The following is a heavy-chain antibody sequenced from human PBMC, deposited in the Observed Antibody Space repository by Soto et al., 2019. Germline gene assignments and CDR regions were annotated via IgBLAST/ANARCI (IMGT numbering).Heavy chain of an antibody. Sequence: LKWVSSISSSGGSTYYAESVKGRFTVSRDNSKNTLYLQINSLRAEDTAVYYCAKGGAEAGLLLLVLDYFDYWGQGTLVTVSS. CDR3: AKGGAEAGLLLLVLDYFDY. D-gene: IGHD3-22*01. V-gene: IGHV3-23*01. J-gene: IGHJ4*02. CDR2: ISSSGGST.